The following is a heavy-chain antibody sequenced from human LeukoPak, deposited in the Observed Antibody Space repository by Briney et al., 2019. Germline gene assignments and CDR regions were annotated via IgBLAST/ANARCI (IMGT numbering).Heavy chain of an antibody. D-gene: IGHD3-10*01. V-gene: IGHV3-11*01. CDR2: SSGSGTII. CDR1: GFTLSDYY. CDR3: AGVSWYGSGNSINFDY. J-gene: IGHJ4*02. Sequence: GGSLRLSCAASGFTLSDYYMSWIRQAPGKGLEWVSYSSGSGTIIDYADSMKGRFTISRDNAKNSLYLQMNNLRAEDTAVYYCAGVSWYGSGNSINFDYWGQGTLVTVSS.